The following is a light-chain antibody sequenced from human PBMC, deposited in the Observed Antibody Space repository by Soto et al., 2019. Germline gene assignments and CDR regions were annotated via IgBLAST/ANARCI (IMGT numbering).Light chain of an antibody. J-gene: IGKJ4*01. CDR2: AAS. Sequence: IQLTQSPSSLSASVGDSVTITCRATQGISRYLSWYQQKPERAPKLLISAASTLQSGVPARFSGSGSGTDFTLSITSLQPEDFATYYCQQLNTYPVTFGGGTKVDIK. CDR1: QGISRY. CDR3: QQLNTYPVT. V-gene: IGKV1-9*01.